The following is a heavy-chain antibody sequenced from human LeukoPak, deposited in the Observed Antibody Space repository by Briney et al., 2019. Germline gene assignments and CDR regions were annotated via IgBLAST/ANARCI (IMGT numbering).Heavy chain of an antibody. V-gene: IGHV4-59*01. Sequence: PSETLSLSCTVSGDSITNYYWSWIRQPPGGGLEWIGYIFHGGGTNCDPSLESRLTISLDTSNNQFSLKLRSVTPADTAVYYCATYRAAVESYYYDSWGQGTPVTVSS. CDR1: GDSITNYY. D-gene: IGHD2-21*01. CDR3: ATYRAAVESYYYDS. CDR2: IFHGGGT. J-gene: IGHJ4*02.